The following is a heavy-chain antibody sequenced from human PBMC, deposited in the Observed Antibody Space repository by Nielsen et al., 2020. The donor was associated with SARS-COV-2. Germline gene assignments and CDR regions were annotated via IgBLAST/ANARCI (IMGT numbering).Heavy chain of an antibody. CDR3: AGGYYDCWSGYPYGYFQH. CDR2: IYYSGST. J-gene: IGHJ1*01. V-gene: IGHV4-31*03. CDR1: GGSISSGGYY. D-gene: IGHD3-3*01. Sequence: LRLSCTVSGGSISSGGYYWSWIRQHPGKGLEWIGYIYYSGSTYYNPSLKSRVTISVDTSKNQFSLKLSSVTAADTAVYYCAGGYYDCWSGYPYGYFQHWGKGTLVTVSS.